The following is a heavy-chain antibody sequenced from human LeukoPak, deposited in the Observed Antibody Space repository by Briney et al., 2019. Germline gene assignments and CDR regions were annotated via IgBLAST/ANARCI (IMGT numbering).Heavy chain of an antibody. CDR3: ARDVNRINIAEPASYWYFDL. J-gene: IGHJ2*01. CDR2: INPSGGST. Sequence: ASVKVSCKASGYTFTSYYMHWVRQAPGQGLEWMGIINPSGGSTSYAQKFQGRVTMTRDMSTSTVYMELSSLRSEDTAVYYCARDVNRINIAEPASYWYFDLWGRGTLVTVSS. CDR1: GYTFTSYY. D-gene: IGHD6-13*01. V-gene: IGHV1-46*01.